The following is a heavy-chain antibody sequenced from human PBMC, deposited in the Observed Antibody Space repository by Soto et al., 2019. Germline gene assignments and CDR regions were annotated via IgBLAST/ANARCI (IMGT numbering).Heavy chain of an antibody. CDR1: GSTFSSYW. J-gene: IGHJ4*02. CDR2: VNVVGRST. V-gene: IGHV3-74*01. Sequence: QPGASLRLSCADSGSTFSSYWMDWLRQAPVNVLVCVARVNVVGRSTSYADSGKGRFTISRDNAKNTLYLQMNSLRAADTAVYYCLVSGNYRFDYWGPGILVNVTS. D-gene: IGHD1-26*01. CDR3: LVSGNYRFDY.